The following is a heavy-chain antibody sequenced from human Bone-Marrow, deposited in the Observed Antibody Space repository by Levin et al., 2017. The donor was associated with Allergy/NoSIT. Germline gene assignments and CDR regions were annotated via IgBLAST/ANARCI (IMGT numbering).Heavy chain of an antibody. CDR1: GFTFSSYG. Sequence: GGSLRLSCAASGFTFSSYGMHWVRQAPGKGLEWVAVIWYDGSNKYYADSVKGRFTISRDNSKNTLYLQMNSLRAEDTAVYYCARTGVYSSSYYFDYWGQGTLVTVSS. CDR2: IWYDGSNK. CDR3: ARTGVYSSSYYFDY. D-gene: IGHD6-6*01. J-gene: IGHJ4*02. V-gene: IGHV3-33*01.